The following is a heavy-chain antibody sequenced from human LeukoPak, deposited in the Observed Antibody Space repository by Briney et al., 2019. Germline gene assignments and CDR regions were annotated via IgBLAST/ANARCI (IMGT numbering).Heavy chain of an antibody. CDR1: GFTFSNFA. CDR2: FSGSADNT. Sequence: GGSLRLSCAASGFTFSNFAMSWVRQAPGRGLEWVSTFSGSADNTYYADSVKGRFTISRDNSKNTLYLQMNSLRAEDTAVYYCARDKSPYYGMDVWGQGTTVTVSS. J-gene: IGHJ6*02. V-gene: IGHV3-23*01. CDR3: ARDKSPYYGMDV.